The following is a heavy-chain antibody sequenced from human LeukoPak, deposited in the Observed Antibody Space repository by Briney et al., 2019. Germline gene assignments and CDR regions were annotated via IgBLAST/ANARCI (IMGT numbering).Heavy chain of an antibody. D-gene: IGHD6-6*01. Sequence: ASETVSCKASGYTFTSYDINRARQAPGQALEWMGWMNPNSGNTGYAQKFQGRVTMTRNTSISTAYMELSSLRSEDTAVYYCARGSSWYFDYWGQGTLVTVSS. J-gene: IGHJ4*02. V-gene: IGHV1-8*01. CDR1: GYTFTSYD. CDR2: MNPNSGNT. CDR3: ARGSSWYFDY.